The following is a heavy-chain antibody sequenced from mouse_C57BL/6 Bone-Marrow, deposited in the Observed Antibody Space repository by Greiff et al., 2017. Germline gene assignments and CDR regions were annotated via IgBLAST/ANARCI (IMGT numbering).Heavy chain of an antibody. CDR1: GFTFTDYY. V-gene: IGHV7-3*01. D-gene: IGHD1-1*01. Sequence: EVKLMESGGGLVQPGGSLSLSCAASGFTFTDYYMSWVRQPPGKALEWLGFIRNKANGYTTEYSASVKGRFTISRDNSQSILYRQMNALRAEDSATYYCARSSTTVAPYYAMDYWGQGTSVTVSS. CDR3: ARSSTTVAPYYAMDY. J-gene: IGHJ4*01. CDR2: IRNKANGYTT.